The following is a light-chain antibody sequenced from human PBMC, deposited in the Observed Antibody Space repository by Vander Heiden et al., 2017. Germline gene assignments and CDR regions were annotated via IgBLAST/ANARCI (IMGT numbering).Light chain of an antibody. CDR1: QSISSW. CDR2: DAS. V-gene: IGKV1-5*01. CDR3: QHDNSFPWT. J-gene: IGKJ1*01. Sequence: DIQMTQSPSTLSASVGDRVTITCRASQSISSWLAWYQQKPGKAPKLLIYDASSLESGVPSRFSGSGSGTEFTLTISSLQPDDFATYYCQHDNSFPWTFGQGTQVEIK.